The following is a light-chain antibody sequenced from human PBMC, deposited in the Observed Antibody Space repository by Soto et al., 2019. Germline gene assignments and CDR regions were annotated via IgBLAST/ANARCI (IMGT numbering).Light chain of an antibody. V-gene: IGKV3-20*01. CDR1: QTVFSNY. Sequence: EIVLTQSPGTLSLSPGERATLSCRATQTVFSNYIGWYQQKPGQAPRLLLYGASSRATGIPDRFSGWGSGTDFTLVISRLEPEDFAVYYCQHYGASPPWTFGQGTKVDIK. CDR3: QHYGASPPWT. J-gene: IGKJ1*01. CDR2: GAS.